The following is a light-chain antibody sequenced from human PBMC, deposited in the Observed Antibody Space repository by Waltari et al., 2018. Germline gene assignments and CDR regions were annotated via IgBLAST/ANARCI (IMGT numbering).Light chain of an antibody. Sequence: DIQMTQSPSTLSASVGDRVTITCRASQTISNWLAWYQQKPGKAPKLLIYRTSNLESGVPSRFSASGSGTEFTLTISSLQPDDFATYYCLQVPFTFGPGTKMEVK. CDR1: QTISNW. CDR3: LQVPFT. CDR2: RTS. V-gene: IGKV1-5*03. J-gene: IGKJ3*01.